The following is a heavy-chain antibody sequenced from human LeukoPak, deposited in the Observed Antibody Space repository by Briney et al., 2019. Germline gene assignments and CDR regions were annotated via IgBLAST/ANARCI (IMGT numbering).Heavy chain of an antibody. D-gene: IGHD6-19*01. CDR1: GGSISSYY. J-gene: IGHJ4*02. CDR3: ARTLISSGWYWYFDY. CDR2: IYYSGST. V-gene: IGHV4-59*01. Sequence: SETLSLTCTVSGGSISSYYWSWIRQPPGKGLEWIGYIYYSGSTNYNPSLKSRVTISVDTSKNQFSLKLSSVTAADTAVYYCARTLISSGWYWYFDYWGQGTLVTVS.